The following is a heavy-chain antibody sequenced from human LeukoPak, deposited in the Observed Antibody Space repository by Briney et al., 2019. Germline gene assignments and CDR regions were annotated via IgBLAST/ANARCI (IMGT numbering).Heavy chain of an antibody. CDR3: VSDRNSNNWFYY. V-gene: IGHV3-23*01. CDR1: GFTFSTYA. D-gene: IGHD2/OR15-2a*01. CDR2: ISGSGGST. Sequence: GGSPRLSCAASGFTFSTYAMGWVRQAPGKGLEWVSTISGSGGSTDYADSVKGRFTISRDNSKNTLYLQMNTLRAEDTAVYFCVSDRNSNNWFYYWGQGTLVTVSS. J-gene: IGHJ4*02.